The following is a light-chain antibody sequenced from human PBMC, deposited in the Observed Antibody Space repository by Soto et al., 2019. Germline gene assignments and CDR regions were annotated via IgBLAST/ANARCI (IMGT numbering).Light chain of an antibody. V-gene: IGLV2-14*03. CDR1: RSDIGAYNF. CDR3: TSWTTSTTMI. Sequence: QSVLTQPASMSGSPGQSTTISCTGTRSDIGAYNFVSWYQQHPGEVPKLILYDVNVRPSGVSNRFSGSKSGNTASLTISGLQAEDEADYYCTSWTTSTTMIFGGGTKVTVL. CDR2: DVN. J-gene: IGLJ2*01.